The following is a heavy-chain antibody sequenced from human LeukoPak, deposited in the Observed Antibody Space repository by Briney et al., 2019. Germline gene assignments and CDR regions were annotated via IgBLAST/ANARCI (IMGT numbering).Heavy chain of an antibody. CDR3: ARGEDDSSGYYLL. J-gene: IGHJ4*02. CDR2: ISSTNSYI. D-gene: IGHD3-22*01. V-gene: IGHV3-21*01. Sequence: GGSLRLSCAASGFTFSTYSMNWVRQAPGKGLEWVSSISSTNSYIYYADSVKGRFTISRDNAKNSLYLQMNSLRAEDTAVYYCARGEDDSSGYYLLWGQGTLVTVSS. CDR1: GFTFSTYS.